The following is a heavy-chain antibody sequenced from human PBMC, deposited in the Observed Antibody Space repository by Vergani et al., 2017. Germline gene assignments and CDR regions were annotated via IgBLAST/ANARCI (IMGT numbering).Heavy chain of an antibody. J-gene: IGHJ3*02. CDR1: GFTFSNAW. CDR3: TTDLGYSSGWSVGAFDI. D-gene: IGHD6-19*01. CDR2: IKSKTDGGPT. V-gene: IGHV3-15*01. Sequence: EVQLVESGGGLVKPGGSLRLSCAASGFTFSNAWMSWVRQAPGKGLEWVGRIKSKTDGGPTDYAAPVKGRFTISRDDSKNTLYLQMNSLKTEDTAVYYCTTDLGYSSGWSVGAFDIWGQGTMVTVSS.